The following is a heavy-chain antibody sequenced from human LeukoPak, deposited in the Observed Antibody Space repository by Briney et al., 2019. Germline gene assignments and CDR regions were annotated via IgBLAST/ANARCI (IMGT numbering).Heavy chain of an antibody. CDR1: GYSISTGFY. D-gene: IGHD6-19*01. Sequence: SETLSLTCTVSGYSISTGFYWGWIRQPPGKGLEWIGSIYHSGDTYYNPSLNSRVTISVDTSKNQFSLKVRSMTAADTAVYYCARDLAVAGTGYDYWGQGTLVTVSS. V-gene: IGHV4-38-2*02. CDR2: IYHSGDT. CDR3: ARDLAVAGTGYDY. J-gene: IGHJ4*02.